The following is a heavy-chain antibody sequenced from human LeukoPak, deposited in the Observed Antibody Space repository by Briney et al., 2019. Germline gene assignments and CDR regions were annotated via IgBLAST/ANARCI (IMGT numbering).Heavy chain of an antibody. V-gene: IGHV3-73*01. CDR3: TRHGGSYVDY. Sequence: GGSLKFSCAASGFTFSGSAMHWVRQASGKGLEWVGRIRSKANSYATAYAASVKGRFTISRDDSKNTAYLQMNSLKTEDTAVYYCTRHGGSYVDYWGQGTLVTVSS. CDR2: IRSKANSYAT. CDR1: GFTFSGSA. D-gene: IGHD1-26*01. J-gene: IGHJ4*02.